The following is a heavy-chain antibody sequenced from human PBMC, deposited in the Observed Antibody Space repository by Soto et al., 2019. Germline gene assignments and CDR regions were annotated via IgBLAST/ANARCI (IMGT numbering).Heavy chain of an antibody. CDR1: GFTFSSYS. D-gene: IGHD3-10*01. V-gene: IGHV3-21*01. J-gene: IGHJ6*02. CDR2: ISSISSYI. Sequence: EVQLVESGGGLVKPGGSLRLSCAASGFTFSSYSMNWVRQAPGKGLEWVSSISSISSYIYYADSVKGRFTISRDNAKNSLYLQMNSLRAEDTAVYYCARDRALWFGELTLAKYYYGMDVWGQGTTVTVSS. CDR3: ARDRALWFGELTLAKYYYGMDV.